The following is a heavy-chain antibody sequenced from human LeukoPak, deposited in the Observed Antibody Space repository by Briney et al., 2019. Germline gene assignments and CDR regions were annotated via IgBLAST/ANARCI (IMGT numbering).Heavy chain of an antibody. V-gene: IGHV4-39*07. D-gene: IGHD6-13*01. CDR3: AREGPYSSSWSNFDY. CDR2: IYFSGST. Sequence: SETLSLNCTVSGGSISSTSSYWGWVRQPPGKGLEWIGSIYFSGSTYYNPSLKSRVTISVDTSKNQFSLKLSSVTAVDTAVYYCAREGPYSSSWSNFDYWGQGTLVTVSS. J-gene: IGHJ4*02. CDR1: GGSISSTSSY.